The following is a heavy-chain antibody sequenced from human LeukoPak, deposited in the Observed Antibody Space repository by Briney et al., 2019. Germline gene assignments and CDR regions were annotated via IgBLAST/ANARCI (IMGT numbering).Heavy chain of an antibody. CDR3: ARDSPPLLSRGSSGLGYFDL. CDR2: IIRIFCTA. V-gene: IGHV1-69*05. Sequence: GASVTVSCKASGCTFSSYAISWVRRAPGQGLEWMGRIIRIFCTANYAQKFQGRVTITTDESTSTAYMELSSLRSEATAVYYCARDSPPLLSRGSSGLGYFDLWGRGTLVTVSS. CDR1: GCTFSSYA. J-gene: IGHJ2*01. D-gene: IGHD6-6*01.